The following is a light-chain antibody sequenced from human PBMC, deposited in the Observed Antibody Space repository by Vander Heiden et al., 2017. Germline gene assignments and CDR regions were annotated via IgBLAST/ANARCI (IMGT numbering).Light chain of an antibody. CDR2: EVI. Sequence: QSALTQPASVSASPGPSITISCTGTSSDVGNYNFVSWYQHHPGKAPKLMIYEVIKRPSGVSNRFSGSKSGNTASLTISGLQAEDEADYYCCSYGDSNTLVFGGGTKLTVL. J-gene: IGLJ2*01. CDR3: CSYGDSNTLV. V-gene: IGLV2-23*02. CDR1: SSDVGNYNF.